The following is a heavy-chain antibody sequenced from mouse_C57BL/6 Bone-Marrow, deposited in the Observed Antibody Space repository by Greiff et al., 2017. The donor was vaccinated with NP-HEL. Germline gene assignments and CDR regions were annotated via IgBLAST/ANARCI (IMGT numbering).Heavy chain of an antibody. CDR1: GYSFTGYY. CDR2: INPSTGGT. V-gene: IGHV1-42*01. CDR3: ASYYDYDDYFDY. D-gene: IGHD2-4*01. Sequence: EVQLQQSGPELVKPGASVKISFKASGYSFTGYYMNWVKQSPEKSLEWIGEINPSTGGTTYNQKFKAKATLTVDKSSSTAYMQLKSLTSEDSAVYYCASYYDYDDYFDYWGQGTTLTVSS. J-gene: IGHJ2*01.